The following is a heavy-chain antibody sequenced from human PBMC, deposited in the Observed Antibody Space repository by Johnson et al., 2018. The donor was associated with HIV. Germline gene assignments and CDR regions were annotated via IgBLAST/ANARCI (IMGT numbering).Heavy chain of an antibody. V-gene: IGHV3-20*04. CDR3: ARAVTPFGDWEAFDI. Sequence: VLLVESGGGLIQPGGSLRLSCVASGFTVSSNYMSWVRQAPGKGLEWVSGINWNGGSTGYADSVKGRFTISRDNAKNSLYLQMNSLRAEDTALYYCARAVTPFGDWEAFDIWGQGTMVTVSS. J-gene: IGHJ3*02. CDR1: GFTVSSNY. CDR2: INWNGGST. D-gene: IGHD3-10*01.